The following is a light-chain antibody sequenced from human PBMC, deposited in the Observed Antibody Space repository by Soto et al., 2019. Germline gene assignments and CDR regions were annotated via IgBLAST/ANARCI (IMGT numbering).Light chain of an antibody. CDR2: MIS. CDR1: QSLVHSDGNTY. CDR3: MQATQPYT. V-gene: IGKV2-24*01. Sequence: DIVMTQTPLSSPVTLGQPASISCRSSQSLVHSDGNTYLSWLQQRPGQPPRLLIYMISNRFSGVADRFSGRGAGTDFTLKISRVEAEDVGVYYCMQATQPYTFGQGTKLEIK. J-gene: IGKJ2*01.